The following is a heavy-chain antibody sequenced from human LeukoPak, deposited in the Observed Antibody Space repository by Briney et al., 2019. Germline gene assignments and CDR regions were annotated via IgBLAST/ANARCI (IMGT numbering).Heavy chain of an antibody. V-gene: IGHV3-23*01. Sequence: GGSLRLSCVASGFTINSYAMSWVRQAPGKGPEWVSSISGSVGNTYYADSVKGRFTISRDNSKNTLYLQMNSLRAEDTAVYYCAKDLVAGSIDYWGQGTLVTVSS. J-gene: IGHJ4*02. CDR1: GFTINSYA. CDR3: AKDLVAGSIDY. CDR2: ISGSVGNT. D-gene: IGHD6-19*01.